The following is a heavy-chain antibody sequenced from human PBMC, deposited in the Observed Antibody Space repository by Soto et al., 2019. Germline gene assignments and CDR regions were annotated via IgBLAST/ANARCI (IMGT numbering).Heavy chain of an antibody. CDR2: IYGDGSGT. Sequence: EVQLLESGGGLVQPGGSLRLSCAASGFIFSTYTMNWVRQAPGKGLEWVSGIYGDGSGTFYADSMKGRVTISRDNSQSTLALVMNGLLAEDTAVYYCARDRIPDGRWNFDCWGQGTLVIV. CDR1: GFIFSTYT. D-gene: IGHD5-18*01. CDR3: ARDRIPDGRWNFDC. V-gene: IGHV3-23*01. J-gene: IGHJ4*02.